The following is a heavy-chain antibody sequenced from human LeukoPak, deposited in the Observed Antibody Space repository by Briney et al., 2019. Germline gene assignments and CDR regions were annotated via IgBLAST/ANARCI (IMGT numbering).Heavy chain of an antibody. J-gene: IGHJ4*02. CDR1: GFTFSSYS. D-gene: IGHD1-26*01. CDR2: ISSGSSYI. CDR3: ASDSGSYWGGYYFDY. V-gene: IGHV3-21*01. Sequence: PGGSLRLSCATSGFTFSSYSMNWVRQAPGKGLEWVSSISSGSSYIYYADSVKGRFTISRDNAKNSLYLQMNSLRAEDTAVYYCASDSGSYWGGYYFDYWGQGTLVTVSS.